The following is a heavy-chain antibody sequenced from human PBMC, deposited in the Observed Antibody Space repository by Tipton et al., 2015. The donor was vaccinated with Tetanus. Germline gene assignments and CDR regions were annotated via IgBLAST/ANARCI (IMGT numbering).Heavy chain of an antibody. J-gene: IGHJ5*01. D-gene: IGHD2-8*02. CDR2: IYYSGST. V-gene: IGHV4-31*03. Sequence: TLSLTCTVSGGSISSGGYYWSWIRQHPGKGLEWIGYIYYSGSTYYNPSLKSRVTISVDTSKNQFSLKLSSVTAADTAVYYCARYHCTGTTCQHLDPWGQGTLVTVSS. CDR3: ARYHCTGTTCQHLDP. CDR1: GGSISSGGYY.